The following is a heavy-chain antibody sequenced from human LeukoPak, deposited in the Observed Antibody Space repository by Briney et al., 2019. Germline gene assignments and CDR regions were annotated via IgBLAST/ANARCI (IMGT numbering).Heavy chain of an antibody. CDR3: ARTPYSSGWYPYFDY. Sequence: GRSLRLSCAASGFTFSSYGMHWVRQAPGKGLEWVAVISYDGSNKYYADSVKGRFTISRDNSKNTLYLQMNSLRAEDTAVYYCARTPYSSGWYPYFDYWGQGTLVTVSS. CDR2: ISYDGSNK. V-gene: IGHV3-30*03. J-gene: IGHJ4*02. D-gene: IGHD6-19*01. CDR1: GFTFSSYG.